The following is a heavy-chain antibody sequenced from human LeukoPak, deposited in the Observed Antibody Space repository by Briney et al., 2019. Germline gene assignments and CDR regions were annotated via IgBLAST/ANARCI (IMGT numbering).Heavy chain of an antibody. V-gene: IGHV4-4*07. CDR1: GGSISSYY. Sequence: ETLSLTCTVSGGSISSYYWSWIRQPAGKGLEWIGRIYTSGSTNYNPSLKSRVTMSVDTSKNQFSLKLSSVTAADTAVYYCARGRPDDSYCSSTSCYYYYGMDVWGQGTTVTVSS. D-gene: IGHD2-2*01. CDR2: IYTSGST. J-gene: IGHJ6*02. CDR3: ARGRPDDSYCSSTSCYYYYGMDV.